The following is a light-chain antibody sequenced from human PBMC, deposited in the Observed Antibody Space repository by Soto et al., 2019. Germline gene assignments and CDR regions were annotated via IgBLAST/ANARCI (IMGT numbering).Light chain of an antibody. CDR1: QAIRTS. J-gene: IGKJ1*01. Sequence: ANQMTQSPSSLSASVGDKVTITCRASQAIRTSLVWYQQKSGKAPSLLIADASSRHSGVPSRFSGSGFGTDFNLTINGLQPKDFATYYCLQDATYPWTFGQGTRVDIK. CDR3: LQDATYPWT. V-gene: IGKV1-6*01. CDR2: DAS.